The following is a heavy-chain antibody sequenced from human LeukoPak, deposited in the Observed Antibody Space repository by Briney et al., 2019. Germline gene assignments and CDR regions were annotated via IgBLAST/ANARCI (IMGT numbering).Heavy chain of an antibody. Sequence: SQTLSLTCTVSGDSIMVGDYAWSWIRQPPGKGLEWIGYIYHGGATYYNPSLKSRVTLSVDRSKNQFSLRLNSVTAADTAVYYCARTKNYGAYDFDSWGQGTLVTVSS. D-gene: IGHD4-17*01. CDR2: IYHGGAT. CDR1: GDSIMVGDYA. J-gene: IGHJ5*01. V-gene: IGHV4-30-2*01. CDR3: ARTKNYGAYDFDS.